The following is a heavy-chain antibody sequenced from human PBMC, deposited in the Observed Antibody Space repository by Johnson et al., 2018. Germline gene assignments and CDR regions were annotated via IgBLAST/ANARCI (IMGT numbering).Heavy chain of an antibody. J-gene: IGHJ1*01. D-gene: IGHD3-22*01. CDR1: GFTFNAYG. Sequence: QLVESGGGVVQAGRSLRLSCAASGFTFNAYGMHWVRQAPGKGLEWVAVIWYDGSNKYYADSVKGRFTISRDNSRNTLSLQMDSLRAEDTAVYYCATAGYYDSSGYCYYFQHWARAPWSPSPQ. CDR2: IWYDGSNK. V-gene: IGHV3-33*01. CDR3: ATAGYYDSSGYCYYFQH.